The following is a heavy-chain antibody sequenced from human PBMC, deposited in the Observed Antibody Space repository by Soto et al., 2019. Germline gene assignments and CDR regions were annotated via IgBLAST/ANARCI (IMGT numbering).Heavy chain of an antibody. CDR3: ARLFILVPTASTHYYYHVDV. J-gene: IGHJ6*02. CDR2: IIPSVGTG. V-gene: IGHV1-69*01. CDR1: GGTFSNYA. D-gene: IGHD2-2*01. Sequence: QVQLVQSGAEVRKPGSSVTVSCKASGGTFSNYAISWVRQAPGQGLEWMGGIIPSVGTGSYAQKFQGRVTITADEPTTTAYMELSSLRFEDTAVYYCARLFILVPTASTHYYYHVDVWGPGTTVTVSS.